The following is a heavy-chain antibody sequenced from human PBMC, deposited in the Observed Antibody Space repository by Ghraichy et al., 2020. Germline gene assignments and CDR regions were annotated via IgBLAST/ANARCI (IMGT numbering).Heavy chain of an antibody. Sequence: GESLNISCKGSGYSFTSYWIGWVRQMPGKGLEWMGIIYPGDSDTRYSPSFQGQVTISADKSISTAYLQWSSLKASDTAMYYCTRSPKDYGDYVVDYWGQGTQVTVSS. CDR2: IYPGDSDT. V-gene: IGHV5-51*01. CDR3: TRSPKDYGDYVVDY. CDR1: GYSFTSYW. J-gene: IGHJ4*02. D-gene: IGHD4-17*01.